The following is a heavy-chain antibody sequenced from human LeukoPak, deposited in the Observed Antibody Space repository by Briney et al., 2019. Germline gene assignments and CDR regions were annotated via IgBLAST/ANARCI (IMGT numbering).Heavy chain of an antibody. CDR1: GFTFSSYG. V-gene: IGHV3-30*03. CDR2: ISYDGSNK. CDR3: ARGPATQLWFTPNWFDP. J-gene: IGHJ5*02. Sequence: GRSLRLSCAASGFTFSSYGMHWVRQAPGKGLEWVAVISYDGSNKYYADSVKGRFTISRDNSKNTLYLQMNSLRAEDTAVYYCARGPATQLWFTPNWFDPWGQGTLVTVSS. D-gene: IGHD5-18*01.